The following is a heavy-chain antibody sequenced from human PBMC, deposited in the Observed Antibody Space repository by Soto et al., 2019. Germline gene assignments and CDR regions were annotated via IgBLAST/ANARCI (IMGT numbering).Heavy chain of an antibody. Sequence: VQLVQSGAEVKKPGSSVQVSCQASGGTFSSYAISWVRQAPGQGLEWMGGIIPIFGTANYAQKFQGRVTITAYESTSTAYIELSSLRSEGTAVYYVSRERRRSFSEIDCWGQGTLVTVSS. D-gene: IGHD1-26*01. CDR3: SRERRRSFSEIDC. CDR2: IIPIFGTA. V-gene: IGHV1-69*01. CDR1: GGTFSSYA. J-gene: IGHJ4*02.